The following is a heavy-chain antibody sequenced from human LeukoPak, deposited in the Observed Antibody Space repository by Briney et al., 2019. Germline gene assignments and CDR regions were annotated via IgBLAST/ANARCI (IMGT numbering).Heavy chain of an antibody. CDR1: GFIFDNFW. Sequence: GGSQSLFCAASGFIFDNFWMSWVRQAPGKGLEWVANIKQDGSEIYYVDSVKGRFTISRDNAKNSLYLQMNSLRAEDTALYYCARDMSFSTSGWYGELDNWGQGPLLTVSS. J-gene: IGHJ4*02. CDR3: ARDMSFSTSGWYGELDN. CDR2: IKQDGSEI. V-gene: IGHV3-7*05. D-gene: IGHD6-19*01.